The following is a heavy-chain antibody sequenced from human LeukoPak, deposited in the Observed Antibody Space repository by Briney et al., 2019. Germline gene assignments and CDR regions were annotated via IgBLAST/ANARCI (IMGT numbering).Heavy chain of an antibody. V-gene: IGHV3-30*18. CDR1: GFTFSSYG. Sequence: PGGSLRLSCAASGFTFSSYGMHWVRQAPGKGLEWVGVISFDGSNRYYADSVKGRFTISRDNSKKTVFLQMNSLRAEDTAVYYCAKALKTWGYCGGDCSNVHTFDSWGQGTMVTVSS. D-gene: IGHD2-21*02. J-gene: IGHJ3*01. CDR3: AKALKTWGYCGGDCSNVHTFDS. CDR2: ISFDGSNR.